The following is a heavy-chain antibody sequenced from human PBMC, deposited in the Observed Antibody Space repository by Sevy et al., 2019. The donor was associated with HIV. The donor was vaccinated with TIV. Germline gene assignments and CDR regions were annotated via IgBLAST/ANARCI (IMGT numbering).Heavy chain of an antibody. Sequence: GESLKISCKASGYKFTTYWIGWARQMPGKGLEWMGMIYPRDSDTRYSPSFQGQVTISAHTSINTAYLQWSSLKASDTAMYFCARHVDMTTLIGGLYYFDSWGQGTLVTVSS. CDR2: IYPRDSDT. CDR1: GYKFTTYW. D-gene: IGHD4-4*01. V-gene: IGHV5-51*01. CDR3: ARHVDMTTLIGGLYYFDS. J-gene: IGHJ4*02.